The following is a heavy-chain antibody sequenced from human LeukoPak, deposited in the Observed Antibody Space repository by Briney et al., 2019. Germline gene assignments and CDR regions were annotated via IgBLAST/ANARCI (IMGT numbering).Heavy chain of an antibody. CDR2: INAGNGNT. Sequence: ASVTVSCTASGYTSTTYAMHWVRPAPGQRLEWMGWINAGNGNTKYSQKFQGRVTITRDTSASTAYMELSSLRSEDTAVYYCAIAFWLAAPSVWGQGTTVTVSS. V-gene: IGHV1-3*01. CDR3: AIAFWLAAPSV. J-gene: IGHJ6*02. CDR1: GYTSTTYA. D-gene: IGHD3-9*01.